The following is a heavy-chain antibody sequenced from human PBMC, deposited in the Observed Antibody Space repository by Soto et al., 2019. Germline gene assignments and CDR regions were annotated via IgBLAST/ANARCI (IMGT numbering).Heavy chain of an antibody. D-gene: IGHD3-9*01. V-gene: IGHV4-4*07. CDR1: GGSISSYY. Sequence: QVQLQESGPGLVKPSETLSLTCTVSGGSISSYYWSWIRQPAGKGLEWIGRIYTSGSTNYNPSLKRRVTPAVATTKHQFSLKLSSVTAAATVVYYCASECDILPGSTYFDYWGQGTLVTVSS. J-gene: IGHJ4*02. CDR3: ASECDILPGSTYFDY. CDR2: IYTSGST.